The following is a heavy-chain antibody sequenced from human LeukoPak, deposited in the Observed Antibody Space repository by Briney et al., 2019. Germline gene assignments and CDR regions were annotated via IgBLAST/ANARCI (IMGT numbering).Heavy chain of an antibody. V-gene: IGHV4-59*08. D-gene: IGHD6-19*01. CDR1: GGSISTYY. CDR3: ARHSAVAAASFDI. Sequence: PSETLSLTCTVSGGSISTYYWSWIRQPPGKGLEWIACIRYSGSTNYSPSLKSRVAISVDTSKNQFSLRLTSVTAADTAVYYCARHSAVAAASFDIWGQGTMVTVSS. CDR2: IRYSGST. J-gene: IGHJ3*02.